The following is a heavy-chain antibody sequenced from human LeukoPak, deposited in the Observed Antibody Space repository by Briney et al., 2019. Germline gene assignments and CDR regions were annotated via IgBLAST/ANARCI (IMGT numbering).Heavy chain of an antibody. CDR3: ARVALLRYFDWLLPFDP. Sequence: PSETLSLTCAVYGGSFSGYYWSWIRQPPGKGLEWIGEINHSGSTNYNPSLKSRVTISVDTSKNQFSLKLSSVTAANTAVYYCARVALLRYFDWLLPFDPWGQGTLVTVSS. V-gene: IGHV4-34*01. J-gene: IGHJ5*02. CDR2: INHSGST. D-gene: IGHD3-9*01. CDR1: GGSFSGYY.